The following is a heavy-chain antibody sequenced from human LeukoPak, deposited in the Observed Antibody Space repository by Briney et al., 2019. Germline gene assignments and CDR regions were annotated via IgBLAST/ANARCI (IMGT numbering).Heavy chain of an antibody. CDR3: TTYNRGHY. CDR2: ITTKTRSYAT. Sequence: GGSLRLSCAASGFSFSDCDMHWVRQASGKGLEWVGRITTKTRSYATAYAASLKGRFTTSRDDSKNTAYLQMNSLRTEDTALYYCTTYNRGHYWGQGTLVTVSS. J-gene: IGHJ4*02. CDR1: GFSFSDCD. D-gene: IGHD1-14*01. V-gene: IGHV3-73*01.